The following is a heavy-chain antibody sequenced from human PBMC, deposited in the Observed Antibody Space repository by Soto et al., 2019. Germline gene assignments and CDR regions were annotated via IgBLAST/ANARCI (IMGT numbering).Heavy chain of an antibody. J-gene: IGHJ4*02. CDR3: AKDLRVTMVRGVIKGFDY. V-gene: IGHV3-30*18. D-gene: IGHD3-10*01. CDR1: GFTFSSYG. CDR2: ISYDGSNK. Sequence: AGGSLRLSCAASGFTFSSYGMHWVRPAPGKGLVLVAVISYDGSNKYFADSVKGRFTISRDNSKNTLYLQMNSLRAEDTAVYYCAKDLRVTMVRGVIKGFDYWGQGTLVTVSS.